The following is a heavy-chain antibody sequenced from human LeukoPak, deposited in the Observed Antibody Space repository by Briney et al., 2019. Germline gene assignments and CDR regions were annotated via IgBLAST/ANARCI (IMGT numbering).Heavy chain of an antibody. CDR1: GYTFTSYG. CDR2: IIAYNGNT. CDR3: ARSQYGDYSNDAFDI. D-gene: IGHD4-17*01. J-gene: IGHJ3*02. V-gene: IGHV1-18*01. Sequence: ASVKVSCNASGYTFTSYGISWVRHAPGQGLEWRVWIIAYNGNTNYAQKLQGRVTMTTDTSTSTAYMELRSLRSDDTAVYYCARSQYGDYSNDAFDIWGQGTMVTVSS.